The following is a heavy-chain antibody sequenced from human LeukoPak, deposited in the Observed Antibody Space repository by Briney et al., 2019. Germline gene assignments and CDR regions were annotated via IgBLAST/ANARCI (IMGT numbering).Heavy chain of an antibody. V-gene: IGHV3-23*01. CDR1: LFSFSSFA. Sequence: PRGSLRLSCAASLFSFSSFAMTWVRRAPGKGLEWVSGITGSGGSTYYADSVKGRLTISRDNSKNTLYLQMNSLRIEDTAVYYCAKGMGIVVVTDPGYYGQGTLVTVSS. CDR3: AKGMGIVVVTDPGY. J-gene: IGHJ4*02. D-gene: IGHD2-21*02. CDR2: ITGSGGST.